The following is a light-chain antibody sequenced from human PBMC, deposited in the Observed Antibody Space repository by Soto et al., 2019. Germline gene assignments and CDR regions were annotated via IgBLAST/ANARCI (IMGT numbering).Light chain of an antibody. CDR3: QQYGSSPQT. CDR2: DAS. J-gene: IGKJ1*01. Sequence: EIVLTQSPGTLSLSPGERATLSCRASQGVSSRYLAWYQQRPGQAPRLLIYDASSRATGIPDRFSGSGSGTDFTLTISRREPEDFAVYYCQQYGSSPQTFGQGTKVEIK. CDR1: QGVSSRY. V-gene: IGKV3-20*01.